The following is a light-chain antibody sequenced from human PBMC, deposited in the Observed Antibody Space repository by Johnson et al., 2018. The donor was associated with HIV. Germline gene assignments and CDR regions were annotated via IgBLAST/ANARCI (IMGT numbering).Light chain of an antibody. CDR3: GTWDSSLSAHFG. CDR2: ENN. CDR1: SSNIGNNY. Sequence: QSVLTQSPSVSAASGQKVTISCSGSSSNIGNNYVSWYQQLPGTAPKLLIHENNKLPSGIPDRFSGSKSGTSATLGITGLQTGDEADYYCGTWDSSLSAHFGFGTGTKITVL. V-gene: IGLV1-51*02. J-gene: IGLJ1*01.